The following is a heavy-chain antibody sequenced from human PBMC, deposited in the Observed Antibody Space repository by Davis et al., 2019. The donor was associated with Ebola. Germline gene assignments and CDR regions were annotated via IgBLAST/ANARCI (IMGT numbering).Heavy chain of an antibody. J-gene: IGHJ4*02. D-gene: IGHD3-10*01. CDR3: ARDRGGDYSFDY. CDR1: GYTFTSYY. CDR2: INPNSGGT. Sequence: ASVKVSCKASGYTFTSYYIHWVRQAPGQGLEWLGRINPNSGGTNFGQNFQGRVSITRDTSASTAYMELSSLRSEDTSVYYCARDRGGDYSFDYWGQGTLVTVSS. V-gene: IGHV1-2*06.